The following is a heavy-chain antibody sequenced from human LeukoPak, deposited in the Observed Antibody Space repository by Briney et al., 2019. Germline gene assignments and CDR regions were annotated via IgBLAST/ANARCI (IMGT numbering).Heavy chain of an antibody. D-gene: IGHD3-16*02. CDR2: VYDSGST. Sequence: ASETLSLTCTVSGGSITSHYWSWLRQPPGKGLEWIGCVYDSGSTIYNPSLRRRVTMSLDTSRSQFSLKLSSVTAADTAVYFCARDYRGFTPGWFDDWGQGTLVTVS. CDR3: ARDYRGFTPGWFDD. J-gene: IGHJ4*02. CDR1: GGSITSHY. V-gene: IGHV4-59*11.